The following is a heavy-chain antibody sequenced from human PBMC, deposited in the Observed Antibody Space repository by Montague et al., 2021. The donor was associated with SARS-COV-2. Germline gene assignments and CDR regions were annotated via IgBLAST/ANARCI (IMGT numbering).Heavy chain of an antibody. D-gene: IGHD2-21*01. CDR1: FGSISTYY. V-gene: IGHV4-59*01. Sequence: SETLSLTCTVSFGSISTYYWRWIRQPPGKGLEWIGFIFYNGSTRXNPSLKRRVSISLDTSKNQFSLKLSSVTAADTAVYYCARQDAWAYCGDECYRGWFDSWGQGTLVTVSS. J-gene: IGHJ5*01. CDR3: ARQDAWAYCGDECYRGWFDS. CDR2: IFYNGST.